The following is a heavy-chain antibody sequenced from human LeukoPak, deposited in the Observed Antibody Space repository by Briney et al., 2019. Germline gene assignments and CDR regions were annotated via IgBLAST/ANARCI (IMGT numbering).Heavy chain of an antibody. D-gene: IGHD3-10*01. J-gene: IGHJ4*02. CDR1: GISLSNYA. V-gene: IGHV3-23*01. CDR3: ARRGVVIRGLLVIGYHQEAYHYDF. CDR2: ISERGGST. Sequence: GGSLRLSCVVSGISLSNYAMTWVRQAPGKGLEWVSYISERGGSTTYADSVKGRFTISRDTSLNTLYLQMNNLRAEDTAVYFCARRGVVIRGLLVIGYHQEAYHYDFWGQGVLVTVSS.